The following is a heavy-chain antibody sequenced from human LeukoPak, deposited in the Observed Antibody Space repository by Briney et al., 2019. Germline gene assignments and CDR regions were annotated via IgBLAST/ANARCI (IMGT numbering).Heavy chain of an antibody. J-gene: IGHJ5*02. CDR2: IYPGDSDT. D-gene: IGHD5-18*01. V-gene: IGHV5-51*01. CDR3: ARHTSEIQLWGYTWFDP. Sequence: GESLKISCKGSGYSFTSYWIGWVRQMPGKGLEWMGIIYPGDSDTRYSPSFQGQVTISADKSISTAYLQWSSLKASDTAMHYCARHTSEIQLWGYTWFDPWGEGTLVTVSS. CDR1: GYSFTSYW.